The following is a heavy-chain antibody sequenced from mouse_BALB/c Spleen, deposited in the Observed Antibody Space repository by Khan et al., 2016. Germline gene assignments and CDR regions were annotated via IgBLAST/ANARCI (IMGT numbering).Heavy chain of an antibody. J-gene: IGHJ3*01. CDR2: TWGDGST. Sequence: QVQLKESGPGLVAPSQSLSITCTVSGFSLTGYGVNWVRQPPGKGLEWLGMTWGDGSTDYNSALNSRLTISKDHSKSQVFFKMNSVHTSDTARYYRARGLYNDPGLLAYWGQGTLATVSA. D-gene: IGHD2-4*01. CDR3: ARGLYNDPGLLAY. V-gene: IGHV2-6-7*01. CDR1: GFSLTGYG.